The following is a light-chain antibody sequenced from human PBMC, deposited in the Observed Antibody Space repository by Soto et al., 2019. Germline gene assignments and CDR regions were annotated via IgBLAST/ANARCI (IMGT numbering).Light chain of an antibody. Sequence: EVVLTQSPVTLSFSPGERATLSCRASQSFRGLLAWYQLKPGQAPRLLIYDAYNRATGIPPRFSGSGSGTDFTLTISSLEPEDSAVYYCQQRHMWPITFGQGTRLEIK. CDR3: QQRHMWPIT. V-gene: IGKV3-11*01. CDR2: DAY. J-gene: IGKJ5*01. CDR1: QSFRGL.